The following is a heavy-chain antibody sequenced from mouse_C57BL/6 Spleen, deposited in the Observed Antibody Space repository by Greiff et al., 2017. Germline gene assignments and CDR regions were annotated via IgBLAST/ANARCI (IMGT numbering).Heavy chain of an antibody. D-gene: IGHD2-2*01. V-gene: IGHV1-76*01. J-gene: IGHJ2*01. CDR2: IYPGSGNT. Sequence: QVQLQQSGAELVRPGASVKLSCKASGYTFTDYYINWVKQRPGQGLEWIARIYPGSGNTYYNEKFKGKATLTAEKSSSTAYMQLSSLTSEDSAVYFCAREKGYDPFDYWGQGTTLTVSS. CDR3: AREKGYDPFDY. CDR1: GYTFTDYY.